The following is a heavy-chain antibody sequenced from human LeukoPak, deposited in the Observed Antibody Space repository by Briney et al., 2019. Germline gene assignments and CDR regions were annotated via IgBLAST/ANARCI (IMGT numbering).Heavy chain of an antibody. CDR2: IKEDGTET. D-gene: IGHD6-13*01. CDR1: GFMFSSNW. CDR3: AKGGSSWYYFDY. V-gene: IGHV3-7*03. Sequence: GGSLRLSCAASGFMFSSNWMSWVRLAPGKGLEWVANIKEDGTETYYVDSVKGRFTISRDNAKNSLYLQMNSLRVEDTAVYYCAKGGSSWYYFDYWGQGTLVTVSS. J-gene: IGHJ4*02.